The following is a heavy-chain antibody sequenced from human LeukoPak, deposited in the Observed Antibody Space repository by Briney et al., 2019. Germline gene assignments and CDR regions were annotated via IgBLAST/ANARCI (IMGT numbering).Heavy chain of an antibody. CDR3: AKDHESDGYPCLDH. Sequence: GGSLRLSFAASGFTFSRLAMTWVRQAPGKGLEWVSTISASGPYYADAVRGRFTISRDNSRNTLSLQMDSLRAEDTAVYYCAKDHESDGYPCLDHWGLGTLVTVSS. D-gene: IGHD3-22*01. J-gene: IGHJ4*02. CDR1: GFTFSRLA. V-gene: IGHV3-23*01. CDR2: ISASGP.